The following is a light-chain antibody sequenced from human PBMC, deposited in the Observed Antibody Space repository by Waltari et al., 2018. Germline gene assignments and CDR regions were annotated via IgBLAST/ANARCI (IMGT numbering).Light chain of an antibody. CDR3: QQYNNWPPGT. CDR2: RAS. CDR1: QSIGSS. J-gene: IGKJ1*01. Sequence: ETVVTQTPATLSMSPGESANLSCRTSQSIGSSLAWYQQRPGQAPRLLIYRASTRATGIPDRFSGSGSETEFTLTISSLQSEDIAVYYCQQYNNWPPGTFGQGTKVEI. V-gene: IGKV3-15*01.